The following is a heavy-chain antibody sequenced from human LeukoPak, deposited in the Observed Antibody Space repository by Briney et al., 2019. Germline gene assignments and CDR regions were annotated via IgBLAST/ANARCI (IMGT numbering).Heavy chain of an antibody. CDR3: ATQRGSYLWGTDFDY. CDR2: INPNSGDT. D-gene: IGHD3-16*01. V-gene: IGHV1-2*02. J-gene: IGHJ4*02. CDR1: GYTFTGYY. Sequence: ASVKVSSKASGYTFTGYYMHWVRQAPGQGLEWMGWINPNSGDTKYAQKFQGRVTMTRDTSISTAYMELSRLRSDDPAVYYCATQRGSYLWGTDFDYWGQGTLVTVSS.